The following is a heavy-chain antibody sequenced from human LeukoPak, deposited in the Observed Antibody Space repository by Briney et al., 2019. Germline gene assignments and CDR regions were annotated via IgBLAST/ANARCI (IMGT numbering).Heavy chain of an antibody. CDR1: GFTFNDYA. Sequence: GGSLRLSCAVSGFTFNDYAMNWMRQAPGKGLEWVSFISGDGGSTYYADSVKGRFTVSRDNAKNSLYLQMNSLRAEDTAIYYCARSIAAGEEANWGQGTLVTVSS. V-gene: IGHV3-43*02. D-gene: IGHD6-13*01. CDR2: ISGDGGST. CDR3: ARSIAAGEEAN. J-gene: IGHJ4*02.